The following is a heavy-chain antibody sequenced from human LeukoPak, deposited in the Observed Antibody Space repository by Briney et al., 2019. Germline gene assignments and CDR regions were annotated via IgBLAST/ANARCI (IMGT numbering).Heavy chain of an antibody. CDR2: VKQDASEK. Sequence: GGSLRLSCAASGFTFSSYWMSWVRQAPGKGLEWVANVKQDASEKYYVDSVKGRFTISRDNTKNSLYLQMNSLRAEDTAVYYCARALTVAGTGYWGQGTLVTVSS. J-gene: IGHJ4*02. CDR1: GFTFSSYW. D-gene: IGHD6-19*01. V-gene: IGHV3-7*01. CDR3: ARALTVAGTGY.